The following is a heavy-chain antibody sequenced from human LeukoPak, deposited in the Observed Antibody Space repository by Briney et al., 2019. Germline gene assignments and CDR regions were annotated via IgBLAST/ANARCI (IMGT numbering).Heavy chain of an antibody. J-gene: IGHJ6*02. D-gene: IGHD3-9*01. CDR2: INSGGST. V-gene: IGHV3-53*04. CDR1: GFTFSSYT. CDR3: AREVTIPEGATIYYCYGRDV. Sequence: GGSLCLTCAASGFTFSSYTMSWIRQPPGKGLEWVGEINSGGSTYYTHSVKGRFTISRHNSKNTLYLQMNSLRAEDTAVYYCAREVTIPEGATIYYCYGRDVWGQGTTVTVSS.